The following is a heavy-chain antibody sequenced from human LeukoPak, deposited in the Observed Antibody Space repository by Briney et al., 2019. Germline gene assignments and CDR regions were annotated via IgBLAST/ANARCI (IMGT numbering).Heavy chain of an antibody. D-gene: IGHD4-11*01. CDR2: IYYSGST. V-gene: IGHV4-31*03. CDR1: GGSISSGGHY. CDR3: ARERSNYFDY. Sequence: SETLSLTCTVSGGSISSGGHYWSWIRPHPGKGLEWIGYIYYSGSTYYNPSLKSRVTISVDTSKNQFSLKLSSVTAADTAVYYCARERSNYFDYWGQGTLVTVSS. J-gene: IGHJ4*02.